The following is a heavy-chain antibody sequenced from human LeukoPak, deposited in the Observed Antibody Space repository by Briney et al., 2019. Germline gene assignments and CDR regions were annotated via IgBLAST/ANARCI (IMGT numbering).Heavy chain of an antibody. J-gene: IGHJ4*02. CDR1: GGSISSFL. CDR3: ARQYYSRSSCYNCDY. V-gene: IGHV4-59*08. D-gene: IGHD2-2*02. Sequence: SETLSLTCTVSGGSISSFLWSWIRQPPGKGLEWIGYINYSGTTNYNPSLKSRVTISVDTSKNQFSLKLSSVTAADTVVYYCARQYYSRSSCYNCDYWGQGTLVTVSS. CDR2: INYSGTT.